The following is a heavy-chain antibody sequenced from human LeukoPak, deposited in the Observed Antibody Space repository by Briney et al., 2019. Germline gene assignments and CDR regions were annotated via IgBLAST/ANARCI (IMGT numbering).Heavy chain of an antibody. CDR2: IKQDGSEM. CDR3: ARARTLAVTPAAMPYYFDY. V-gene: IGHV3-7*01. CDR1: GFRFNKNW. Sequence: AGSLRLSCAVSGFRFNKNWMSWVRQAPGKGLEWVANIKQDGSEMYYVDSVEGRFTVSRDNAKNSLFLQMDSLRAEDTAVYYCARARTLAVTPAAMPYYFDYWGQGSLVTVSS. D-gene: IGHD2-2*01. J-gene: IGHJ4*02.